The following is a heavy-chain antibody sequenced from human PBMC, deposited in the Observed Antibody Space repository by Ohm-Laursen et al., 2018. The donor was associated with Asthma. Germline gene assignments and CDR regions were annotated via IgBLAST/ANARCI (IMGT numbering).Heavy chain of an antibody. J-gene: IGHJ4*02. D-gene: IGHD3-3*01. CDR2: ISGSSGNT. V-gene: IGHV3-23*01. CDR1: GFTFSNYA. Sequence: GSLRLSCAASGFTFSNYAMSWVRQAPGKGLEWVSGISGSSGNTYYADSVKGRFTISRDNSKNTLYLQMNSLRPDDTAVYYCARDVMEWYLPAFDFWGQGTLVTVSS. CDR3: ARDVMEWYLPAFDF.